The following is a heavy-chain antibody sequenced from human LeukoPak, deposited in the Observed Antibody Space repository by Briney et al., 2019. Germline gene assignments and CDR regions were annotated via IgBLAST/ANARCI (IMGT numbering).Heavy chain of an antibody. J-gene: IGHJ4*02. CDR3: ARAKSYYDSSGYFYDY. CDR2: IYYSGST. V-gene: IGHV4-59*01. Sequence: SETLSLTXTVSGGSISSYYWSWIRQPPGKGLEWIGYIYYSGSTNYNPSLKSRVTISVDTSKNQFSLKLSSVTAADTAVYYCARAKSYYDSSGYFYDYWGQGTLVTVSS. D-gene: IGHD3-22*01. CDR1: GGSISSYY.